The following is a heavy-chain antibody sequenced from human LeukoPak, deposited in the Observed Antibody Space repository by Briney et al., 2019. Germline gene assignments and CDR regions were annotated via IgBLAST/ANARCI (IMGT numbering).Heavy chain of an antibody. Sequence: GGSLRLSCAASGFTFSSYSMNWVRQAPGKGLEWVSSISSSSSYIHYADSVKGRFTISRDNAKNSLYLQMNSLRAEDTALYYCAKDIGRFGELSANLFDYWGQGTLVTVSS. CDR1: GFTFSSYS. D-gene: IGHD3-10*01. CDR3: AKDIGRFGELSANLFDY. V-gene: IGHV3-21*04. CDR2: ISSSSSYI. J-gene: IGHJ4*02.